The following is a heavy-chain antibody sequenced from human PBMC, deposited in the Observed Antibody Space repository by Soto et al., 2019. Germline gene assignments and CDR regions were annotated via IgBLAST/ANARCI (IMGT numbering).Heavy chain of an antibody. V-gene: IGHV1-3*01. CDR3: ASSRITMVPYGMDV. J-gene: IGHJ6*02. Sequence: ASVKVSCKASGDTFTSYYMHWVRQAPGQRLEWMGWINAGSGNTKYSQKFQGRVTITRDTSASTAYMELSSLRSEDTAVYYCASSRITMVPYGMDVWGQGTTVTVSS. CDR2: INAGSGNT. D-gene: IGHD3-10*01. CDR1: GDTFTSYY.